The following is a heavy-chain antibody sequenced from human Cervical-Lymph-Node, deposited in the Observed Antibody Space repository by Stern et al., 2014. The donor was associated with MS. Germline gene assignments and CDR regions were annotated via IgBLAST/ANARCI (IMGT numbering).Heavy chain of an antibody. V-gene: IGHV1-46*02. D-gene: IGHD5-24*01. CDR1: GYTFNTYY. Sequence: VQLEESGAEVKKPGASVKVSCKASGYTFNTYYMHWVRQAPGQGLEWMGIINCRGGSASYAKKFQGRVTMTRDTSTSTVYMELSSLRSEDTAVYFCTRGYSRWLPTSGDYWGQGTLVTVSS. CDR2: INCRGGSA. J-gene: IGHJ4*02. CDR3: TRGYSRWLPTSGDY.